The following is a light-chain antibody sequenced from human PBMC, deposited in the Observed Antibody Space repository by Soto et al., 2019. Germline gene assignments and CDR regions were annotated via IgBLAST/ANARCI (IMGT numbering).Light chain of an antibody. CDR1: SSNIGAGYD. CDR2: GNK. CDR3: QSYDSSLRVSYV. J-gene: IGLJ1*01. Sequence: QSVLTQPPSVSGAPGQRVTISCTGSSSNIGAGYDVHWYQQRPGTAPKLLIYGNKNRPSGVPDRFSGSKSGTSASLAITGLQAEDEADYYCQSYDSSLRVSYVSGNGTKVTVL. V-gene: IGLV1-40*01.